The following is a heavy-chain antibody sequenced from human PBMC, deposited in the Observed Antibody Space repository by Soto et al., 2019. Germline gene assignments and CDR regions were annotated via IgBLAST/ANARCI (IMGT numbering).Heavy chain of an antibody. D-gene: IGHD2-15*01. V-gene: IGHV3-21*01. J-gene: IGHJ3*01. CDR3: ATVYCSDTSCHVGILHV. CDR1: GFTFSSLT. Sequence: EVQLVESGGGLVRPGGSLRLSCAASGFTFSSLTLHWVRQAPGRGLEWVSYIDWNGNYIKYADSARGQFTTTRYNANKSLHLQLKNLPSEDPAVYFCATVYCSDTSCHVGILHVWCQGTMVVVSS. CDR2: IDWNGNYI.